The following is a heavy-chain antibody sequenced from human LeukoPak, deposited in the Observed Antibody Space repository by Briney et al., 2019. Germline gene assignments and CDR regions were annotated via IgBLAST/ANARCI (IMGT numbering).Heavy chain of an antibody. V-gene: IGHV1-24*01. CDR3: ATGIRVYDILTPPFDY. J-gene: IGHJ4*02. CDR1: GYALTELS. Sequence: ASVKVSCKVSGYALTELSMHWVRQAPGKGLEWMGGFDPEDGETIYAQKFQGRVTMTEDTPTDTAYMELSSLRSEDTAVYYCATGIRVYDILTPPFDYWGQGTLVTVSS. D-gene: IGHD3-9*01. CDR2: FDPEDGET.